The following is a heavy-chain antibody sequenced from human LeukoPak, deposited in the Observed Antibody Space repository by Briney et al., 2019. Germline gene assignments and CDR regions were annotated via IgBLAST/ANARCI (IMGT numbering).Heavy chain of an antibody. J-gene: IGHJ4*02. Sequence: GGSLRLSCATSALTFSSSAMSWVRQAPGKGLAWVSAISSDGGNTYYADSEKGRFTISRDNSRQTLYLQMNSLRPEDTAVYYCARDAARYGSAWYYDGGSQGSLVTVSS. V-gene: IGHV3-23*01. CDR2: ISSDGGNT. CDR3: ARDAARYGSAWYYDG. CDR1: ALTFSSSA. D-gene: IGHD6-19*01.